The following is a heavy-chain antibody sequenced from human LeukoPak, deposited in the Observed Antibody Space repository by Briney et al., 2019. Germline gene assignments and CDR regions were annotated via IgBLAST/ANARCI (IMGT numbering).Heavy chain of an antibody. CDR3: ARDQDYGGNAIFDS. Sequence: PGGSLRLSCAVSGFTFSDYYMHWIRQAPGKGLEWVSYISSTSSYTNYADSVKGRFTTSRDNSKKSVYLQMNSLRAEDTAIYYCARDQDYGGNAIFDSWGQGTPVTVSS. CDR1: GFTFSDYY. V-gene: IGHV3-11*05. J-gene: IGHJ4*02. D-gene: IGHD4-23*01. CDR2: ISSTSSYT.